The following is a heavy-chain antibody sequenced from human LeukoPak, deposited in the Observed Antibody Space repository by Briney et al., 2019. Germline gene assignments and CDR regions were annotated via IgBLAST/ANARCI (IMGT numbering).Heavy chain of an antibody. V-gene: IGHV1-18*01. CDR2: ISAYNGNT. Sequence: ASVKVSRKASGYTFTSYGISWVRQAPGQGLEWMGWISAYNGNTNYAQKLQGRVTMTTDTSTSTAYMELRSLRSDDTAVYYCARDEGYCSSTSCYPIDYWGQGTLVTVSS. J-gene: IGHJ4*02. CDR1: GYTFTSYG. D-gene: IGHD2-2*01. CDR3: ARDEGYCSSTSCYPIDY.